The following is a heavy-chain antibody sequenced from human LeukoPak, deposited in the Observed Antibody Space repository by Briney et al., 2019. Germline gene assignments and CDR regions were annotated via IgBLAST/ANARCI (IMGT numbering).Heavy chain of an antibody. V-gene: IGHV1-8*02. D-gene: IGHD1-26*01. Sequence: VASVKVSCKATTYTFTSYDINWVRQATGQGLEWMGWMNPNSGNTGYAQKFQSRVTMTRNTSISTAYMELSSLRSDDTAVYYCARGKVGATINWLDPWGQGTLVTVSS. CDR3: ARGKVGATINWLDP. CDR1: TYTFTSYD. J-gene: IGHJ5*02. CDR2: MNPNSGNT.